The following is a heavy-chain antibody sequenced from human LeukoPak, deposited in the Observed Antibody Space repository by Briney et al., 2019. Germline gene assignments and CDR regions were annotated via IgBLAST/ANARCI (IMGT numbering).Heavy chain of an antibody. V-gene: IGHV3-30*03. D-gene: IGHD1-14*01. CDR1: GFTFSSYG. CDR2: ISYDGSNK. CDR3: ARETRSYYYYYGMDV. Sequence: PGGSLRLSCAASGFTFSSYGMHWVRQAPGKGLEWVAVISYDGSNKYYADSVKGRFTISRDNSKNTLYLQMNSLRAEDTAVYYCARETRSYYYYYGMDVWGQGTTVTVSS. J-gene: IGHJ6*02.